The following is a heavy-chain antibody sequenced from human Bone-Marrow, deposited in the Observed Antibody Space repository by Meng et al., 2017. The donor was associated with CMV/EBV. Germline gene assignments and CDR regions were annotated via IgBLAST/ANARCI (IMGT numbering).Heavy chain of an antibody. CDR2: IIPIFGTA. CDR3: ARGQVQCSTINCHDYRFSGMDV. Sequence: SVKVSCKASGGTFSSYAISWVRQAPGQGLEWMGGIIPIFGTANYAQKFQGRVTITTDESTSTAYMELSSLRSGDTAVYYCARGQVQCSTINCHDYRFSGMDVWGQGTTVTVSS. J-gene: IGHJ6*02. V-gene: IGHV1-69*05. CDR1: GGTFSSYA. D-gene: IGHD2/OR15-2a*01.